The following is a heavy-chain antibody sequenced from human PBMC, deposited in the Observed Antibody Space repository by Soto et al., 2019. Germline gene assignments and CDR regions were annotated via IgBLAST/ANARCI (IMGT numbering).Heavy chain of an antibody. Sequence: SVKVSCKASGVTFSSYAISWVRQAPVQGLEWMGGIIPIFGTANYAQKFQGRVTITADKSTSTAYMELSSLRSGDTAVYYCARILTGYYYFDYWGQGTLVNVSS. J-gene: IGHJ4*02. CDR2: IIPIFGTA. CDR1: GVTFSSYA. V-gene: IGHV1-69*06. CDR3: ARILTGYYYFDY. D-gene: IGHD3-9*01.